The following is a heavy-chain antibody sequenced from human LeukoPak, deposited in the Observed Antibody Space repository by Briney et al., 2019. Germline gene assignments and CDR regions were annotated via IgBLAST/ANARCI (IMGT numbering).Heavy chain of an antibody. Sequence: ASVKVSCKASGGTFSSYAISWVRQAPGQGLEWMGWISAYNGNTNYAQKLQGRVTMTTDTSTSTAYMELRSLRSDDTAVYYCARAPGITMVRGAFDYWGQGTLVTVSS. CDR1: GGTFSSYA. D-gene: IGHD3-10*01. CDR3: ARAPGITMVRGAFDY. V-gene: IGHV1-18*01. J-gene: IGHJ4*02. CDR2: ISAYNGNT.